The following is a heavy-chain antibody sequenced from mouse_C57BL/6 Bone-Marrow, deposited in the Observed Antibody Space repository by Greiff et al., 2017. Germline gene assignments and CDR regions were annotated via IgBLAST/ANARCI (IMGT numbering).Heavy chain of an antibody. D-gene: IGHD1-1*01. V-gene: IGHV1-52*01. Sequence: QVQLQQPGAELVRPGSSVKLSCKASGYTFTSYWMHWVKQRPIQGLEWIGNIDPSDSETHYNQKFKDKATLTVDKSSSTAYMQLSSLTSEDSAVYYGARPYYYGSNPYVWGTGTTVTVSS. CDR2: IDPSDSET. CDR1: GYTFTSYW. CDR3: ARPYYYGSNPYV. J-gene: IGHJ1*03.